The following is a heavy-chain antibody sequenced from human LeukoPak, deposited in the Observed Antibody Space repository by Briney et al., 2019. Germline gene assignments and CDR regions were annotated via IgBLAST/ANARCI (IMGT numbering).Heavy chain of an antibody. CDR2: IGSSGTT. V-gene: IGHV3-48*03. CDR3: RGDSSGYDY. D-gene: IGHD3-22*01. Sequence: QPGGSLRLSCAASGFTFSSYEMNWVRQAPGKGLEWVSYIGSSGTTYYADSVKGRFTISRDNAKNTLYLQMNSLRVEDTAVYYCRGDSSGYDYWGQGSLVTVSS. CDR1: GFTFSSYE. J-gene: IGHJ4*02.